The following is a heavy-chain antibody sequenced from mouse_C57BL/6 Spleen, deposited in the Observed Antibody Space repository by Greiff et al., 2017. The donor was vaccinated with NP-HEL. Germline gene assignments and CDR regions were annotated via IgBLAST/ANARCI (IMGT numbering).Heavy chain of an antibody. CDR2: IHPNSGST. Sequence: QVQLQQPGAELVKPGASVKLSCKASGYTFTSYWMHWVKQRPGQGLEWIGMIHPNSGSTNYNEKFKSKATLTVDKSSSTAYMQLSSLTSEDSAVYYCARSGILRAWFAYWGQGTLVTVSA. V-gene: IGHV1-64*01. J-gene: IGHJ3*01. CDR3: ARSGILRAWFAY. D-gene: IGHD1-1*01. CDR1: GYTFTSYW.